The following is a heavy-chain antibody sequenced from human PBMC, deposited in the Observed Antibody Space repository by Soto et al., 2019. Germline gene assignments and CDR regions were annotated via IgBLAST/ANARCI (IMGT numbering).Heavy chain of an antibody. V-gene: IGHV3-11*01. CDR2: ISSSGSTI. D-gene: IGHD3-9*01. CDR1: GFTFSDYY. Sequence: LRLSCAASGFTFSDYYMSWIRQAPGKGLEWVSYISSSGSTIYYADSVKGRFTISRDNAKNSLYLQMNSLRAEDTAVYYCARDDRVLRYFDWPYGMDVWGQGTTVTVSS. CDR3: ARDDRVLRYFDWPYGMDV. J-gene: IGHJ6*02.